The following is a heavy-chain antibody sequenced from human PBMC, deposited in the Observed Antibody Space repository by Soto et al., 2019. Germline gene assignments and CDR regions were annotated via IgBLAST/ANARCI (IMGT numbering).Heavy chain of an antibody. CDR3: AHRRMPTGYYPEYFFDY. D-gene: IGHD3-9*01. Sequence: QITLKESGPTLVKPTQTLTLTCTFSGFSLSTSGVGVGWIRQQPGKALEWLALIYWDDDKRYSPSLKSRLTITKDTSKNHVVLTMTNMDPVDTATYYCAHRRMPTGYYPEYFFDYWRHGTLVTVSS. CDR2: IYWDDDK. J-gene: IGHJ4*01. CDR1: GFSLSTSGVG. V-gene: IGHV2-5*02.